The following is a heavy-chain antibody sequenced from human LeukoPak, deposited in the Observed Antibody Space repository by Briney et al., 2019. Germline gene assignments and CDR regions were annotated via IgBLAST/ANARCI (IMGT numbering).Heavy chain of an antibody. V-gene: IGHV3-43*01. Sequence: GGSLRLPCAASGFTFDDYTMHWVRQAPGKGLEWVSFIIWDGGNTYYADSVKGRFTISRDNSKNSLSLQMHSLRTEDTALYYCHCPGYSYVSAHFDYWGQGTLVTVSS. CDR1: GFTFDDYT. J-gene: IGHJ4*02. D-gene: IGHD5-18*01. CDR2: IIWDGGNT. CDR3: HCPGYSYVSAHFDY.